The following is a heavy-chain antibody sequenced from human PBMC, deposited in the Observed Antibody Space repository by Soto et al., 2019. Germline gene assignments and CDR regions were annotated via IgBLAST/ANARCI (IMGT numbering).Heavy chain of an antibody. CDR1: GFSFTDHH. Sequence: GGSLSLSCAASGFSFTDHHMDWVRQAPGKGLEWVGRSSNKANRYTTKYAASVDGRFTISRDVSKNSLFLQMSSLKAEDTAVYYCIRDSLRWSFDYWGQGTVVTVSS. D-gene: IGHD2-15*01. CDR2: SSNKANRYTT. J-gene: IGHJ4*02. V-gene: IGHV3-72*01. CDR3: IRDSLRWSFDY.